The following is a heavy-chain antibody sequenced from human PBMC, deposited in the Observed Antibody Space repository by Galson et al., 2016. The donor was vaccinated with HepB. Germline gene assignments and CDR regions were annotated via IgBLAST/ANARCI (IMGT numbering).Heavy chain of an antibody. CDR1: GVSINNTSYY. V-gene: IGHV4-39*01. CDR3: ASLGERITILGVVRGPYVPVVY. Sequence: SETLSLTCTVSGVSINNTSYYWGWIRQPPGKGLEWIASIYYGGSIYYNPSLKSRVTISLDTSKNQFSLRLNSVTAADTAVYYCASLGERITILGVVRGPYVPVVYWGQGTLVTVTS. CDR2: IYYGGSI. J-gene: IGHJ4*02. D-gene: IGHD3-3*01.